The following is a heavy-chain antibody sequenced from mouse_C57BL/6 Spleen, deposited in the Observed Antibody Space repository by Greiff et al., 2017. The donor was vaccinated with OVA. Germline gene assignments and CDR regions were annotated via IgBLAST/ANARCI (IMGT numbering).Heavy chain of an antibody. D-gene: IGHD1-1*01. Sequence: EVKVEESGGGLVKPGGSLKLSCAASGFTFSSYAMSWVRQTPEKRLEWVATISDGGSYTYYPDNVKGRFTISRDNAKNNLYLQMSHLKSEDTAMYYCASPDYYGSSGAWFAYWGQGTLVTVSA. CDR2: ISDGGSYT. J-gene: IGHJ3*01. CDR3: ASPDYYGSSGAWFAY. CDR1: GFTFSSYA. V-gene: IGHV5-4*03.